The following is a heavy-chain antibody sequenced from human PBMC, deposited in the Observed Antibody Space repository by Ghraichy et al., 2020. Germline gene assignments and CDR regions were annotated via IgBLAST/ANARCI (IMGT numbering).Heavy chain of an antibody. CDR2: ISSSSSYI. Sequence: GESLNISCAASGFTFSSYSMNWVRQAPGKGLEWVSSISSSSSYIYYADSVKGRFTISRDNAKNSLYLQMNSLRAEDTAVYYCARDPAHPGLLEWPTQDFDYWGQGTLVTVSS. V-gene: IGHV3-21*01. J-gene: IGHJ4*02. CDR1: GFTFSSYS. D-gene: IGHD3-3*01. CDR3: ARDPAHPGLLEWPTQDFDY.